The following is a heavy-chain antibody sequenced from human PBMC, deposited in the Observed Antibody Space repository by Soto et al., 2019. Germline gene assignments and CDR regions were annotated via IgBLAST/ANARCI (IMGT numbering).Heavy chain of an antibody. J-gene: IGHJ4*02. CDR3: AKVTSDY. CDR2: ISYDGSNK. V-gene: IGHV3-30*18. Sequence: SLRLSCAASGFSFSSYGMHWVRQAPGKGLEWVAVISYDGSNKYYADSVKGRFTISRDNSKNTLYLQMNSLRAEDTAVYYCAKVTSDYWGQGTLVTVSS. CDR1: GFSFSSYG. D-gene: IGHD2-21*02.